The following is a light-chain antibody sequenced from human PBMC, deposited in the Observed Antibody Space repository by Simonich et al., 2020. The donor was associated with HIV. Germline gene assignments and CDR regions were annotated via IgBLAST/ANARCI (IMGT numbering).Light chain of an antibody. CDR2: DVI. CDR1: SSEVGGYNY. Sequence: QSALTQPRSVSGSPGQPVTISCTGTSSEVGGYNYVSWYQQHPGKAPKLMIYDVIKRPSGFSNRFSGSKSGNTASLTISGLQAEDEADYYCSSYTGSSTWVFGGGTKLTLL. CDR3: SSYTGSSTWV. V-gene: IGLV2-14*03. J-gene: IGLJ3*02.